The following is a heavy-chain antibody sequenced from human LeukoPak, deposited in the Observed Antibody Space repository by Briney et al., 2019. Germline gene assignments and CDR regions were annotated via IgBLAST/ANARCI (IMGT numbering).Heavy chain of an antibody. CDR2: ITSAGST. CDR1: GFLVSRNY. Sequence: PGGSLRLSCAASGFLVSRNYMSWARLAPGEGLGWVSIITSAGSTHYATSVKGRFTISRDNSKNTVYLQMNSLSAEDTAVYYCAPRGLSGYYYGMDVWGQGTTVTVSS. J-gene: IGHJ6*02. V-gene: IGHV3-66*01. CDR3: APRGLSGYYYGMDV. D-gene: IGHD3/OR15-3a*01.